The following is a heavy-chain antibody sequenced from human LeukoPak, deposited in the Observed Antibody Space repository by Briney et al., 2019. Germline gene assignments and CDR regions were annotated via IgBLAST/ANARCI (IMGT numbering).Heavy chain of an antibody. J-gene: IGHJ4*02. D-gene: IGHD5-18*01. V-gene: IGHV4-59*08. CDR3: ARHMGLGYSYGYPYFDY. Sequence: HPSETLSLTCTVSGGSISSYYWSWIRQPPGKGLEWIGYIYYSGSTNYNPSLKSRVTISVDTSKNQFSLKLSSVTAADTAVYYCARHMGLGYSYGYPYFDYGGQGTLVTVSS. CDR1: GGSISSYY. CDR2: IYYSGST.